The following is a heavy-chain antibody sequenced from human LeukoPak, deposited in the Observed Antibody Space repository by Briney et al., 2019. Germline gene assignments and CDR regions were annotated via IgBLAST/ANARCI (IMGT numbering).Heavy chain of an antibody. CDR3: AKNLGPFDV. CDR2: ISGSGGNT. D-gene: IGHD3-16*01. Sequence: GGSLRLSCAASRFTFSNYAMNWVRQAPGKGLEWVSVISGSGGNTYYADSVKGRFTISRDNSKNMLYLQLNSLRAGDTAMYYCAKNLGPFDVRGQGTMVTVSS. J-gene: IGHJ3*01. V-gene: IGHV3-23*01. CDR1: RFTFSNYA.